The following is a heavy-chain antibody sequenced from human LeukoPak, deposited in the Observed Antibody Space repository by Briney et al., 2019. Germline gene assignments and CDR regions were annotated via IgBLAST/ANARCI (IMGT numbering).Heavy chain of an antibody. D-gene: IGHD1-26*01. CDR2: IYYSGST. CDR1: GGSIRSYY. J-gene: IGHJ4*02. CDR3: ASGTYYYFDF. V-gene: IGHV4-59*08. Sequence: SETLSLTCTVSGGSIRSYYWSWIRQPPGKGLEWIGYIYYSGSTNYNPSLKNRVTISVDTSKNQFSLKLRSVTAADTAVYYCASGTYYYFDFWGQGTLVTVSS.